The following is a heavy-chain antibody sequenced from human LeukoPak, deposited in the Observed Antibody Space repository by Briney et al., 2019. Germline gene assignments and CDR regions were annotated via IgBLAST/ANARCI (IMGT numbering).Heavy chain of an antibody. Sequence: ASVKVSCKASGYTFTSYAMHWVRQAPGQRLEWMGWINAGNGNTKYSQKFQGRVTITADESTSTAYMELSSLRSEDTAVYYCAGSSGGYYDTWGQGALVTVSS. D-gene: IGHD3-22*01. CDR2: INAGNGNT. CDR1: GYTFTSYA. V-gene: IGHV1-3*01. CDR3: AGSSGGYYDT. J-gene: IGHJ4*02.